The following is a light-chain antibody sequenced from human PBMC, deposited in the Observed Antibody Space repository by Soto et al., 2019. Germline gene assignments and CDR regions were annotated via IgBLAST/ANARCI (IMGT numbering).Light chain of an antibody. V-gene: IGKV1-33*01. CDR1: QDITND. Sequence: DIQMTQSPSSLSASVGDRVTITCQASQDITNDLNWYQQKPGKAPKVLIYEASNLETGVPSRFSGSGSGTDFTFTISSRQPEDIATYFCQQYDNVPLTFGGGTKVEIK. CDR2: EAS. J-gene: IGKJ4*01. CDR3: QQYDNVPLT.